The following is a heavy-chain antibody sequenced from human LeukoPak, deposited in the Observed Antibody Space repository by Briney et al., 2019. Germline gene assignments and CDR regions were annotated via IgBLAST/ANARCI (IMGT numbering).Heavy chain of an antibody. V-gene: IGHV3-23*01. CDR2: ISGSGGST. Sequence: GGSPTLASPTCGSTFSGKAMSWVRPAPGKGMEGVSTISGSGGSTYYADSVKGRFTISRDNSKNTLYLQMNSLRAEDTAVYYCARSPSIAVAGREDYWGQGTLVTVSS. D-gene: IGHD6-19*01. CDR3: ARSPSIAVAGREDY. J-gene: IGHJ4*02. CDR1: GSTFSGKA.